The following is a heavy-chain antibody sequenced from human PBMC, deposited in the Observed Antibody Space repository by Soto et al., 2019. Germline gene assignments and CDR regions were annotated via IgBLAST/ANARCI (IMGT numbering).Heavy chain of an antibody. V-gene: IGHV3-33*01. CDR1: GFSFSSYG. D-gene: IGHD6-13*01. J-gene: IGHJ6*02. CDR3: ARDERYSSSWHIYYYYDMDV. CDR2: IWYDGSNK. Sequence: GGSLRLSCAASGFSFSSYGMHWVRQAPGKGLEWVAVIWYDGSNKYYADSVKGRFTISRDNSKNTLYLQMNSLRAEDTAVYYCARDERYSSSWHIYYYYDMDVWGQGNTVTVSS.